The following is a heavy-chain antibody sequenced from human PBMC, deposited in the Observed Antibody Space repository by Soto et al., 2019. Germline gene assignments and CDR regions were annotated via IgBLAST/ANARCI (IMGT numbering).Heavy chain of an antibody. D-gene: IGHD3-22*01. CDR1: GFTFNYSG. J-gene: IGHJ4*02. CDR2: ISAGGGNT. V-gene: IGHV3-23*01. Sequence: EVQLLESGGGLVQPGGSLRLSCAASGFTFNYSGMSWVRQAPGKGLEWVSGISAGGGNTYYADSVKGRFTISRDNSRNPLYLQMNSLRAEDTAVYYCATRAYYDISGHYEYYFDYWGQGSLVTVSS. CDR3: ATRAYYDISGHYEYYFDY.